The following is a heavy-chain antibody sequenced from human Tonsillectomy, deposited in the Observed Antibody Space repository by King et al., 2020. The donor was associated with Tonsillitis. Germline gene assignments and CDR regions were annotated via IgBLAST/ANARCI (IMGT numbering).Heavy chain of an antibody. J-gene: IGHJ3*02. CDR3: AREGDFWSGDDAFDI. Sequence: VQLVESGGGVVQPGRSLRLSCAASGFIFSSYAMHWVRQAPGKGLEWVAVIWHDGSNKYFADSVKGRFTISRDNSKNTMFLQMNSLRADDAAVYYCAREGDFWSGDDAFDIWGQGTMVTVSS. CDR1: GFIFSSYA. CDR2: IWHDGSNK. D-gene: IGHD3-3*01. V-gene: IGHV3-33*01.